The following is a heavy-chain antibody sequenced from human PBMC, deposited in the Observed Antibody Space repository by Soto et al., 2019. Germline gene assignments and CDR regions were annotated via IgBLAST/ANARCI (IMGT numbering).Heavy chain of an antibody. J-gene: IGHJ5*02. CDR1: GGSLSDYC. D-gene: IGHD3-3*01. CDR3: ALVDFLGDQRNWYDL. CDR2: INHRGST. V-gene: IGHV4-34*01. Sequence: ETLSLTCTVYGGSLSDYCWSWFRQPPGKGLEWIGEINHRGSTNYNPSLKSRVTISVDTSKNQFSLKLSSVTAADTAVYYCALVDFLGDQRNWYDLSSQGTLVTVSS.